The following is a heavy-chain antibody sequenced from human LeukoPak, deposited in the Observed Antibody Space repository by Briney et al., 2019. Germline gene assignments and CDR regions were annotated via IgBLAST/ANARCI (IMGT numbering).Heavy chain of an antibody. Sequence: GGSLRLSCTASGFTFNNYALSWVRQAPGKGLEWVAAIGGSGGYSYSADSVQGRFTISRDNSKNTLYLQMNSLRAEDTAVYYCAKGSRDSSGWYRDYWGQGTLVTVSS. CDR1: GFTFNNYA. V-gene: IGHV3-23*01. J-gene: IGHJ4*02. D-gene: IGHD6-19*01. CDR3: AKGSRDSSGWYRDY. CDR2: IGGSGGYS.